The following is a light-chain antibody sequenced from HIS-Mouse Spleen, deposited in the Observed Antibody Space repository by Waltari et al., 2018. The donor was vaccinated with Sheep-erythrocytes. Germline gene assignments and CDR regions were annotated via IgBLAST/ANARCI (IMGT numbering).Light chain of an antibody. V-gene: IGLV2-8*01. CDR2: EVS. Sequence: QSALTQPPSASGSPGPSVTISCTGTSRDVGGYNYVPWYQQHPGKAPKLMIYEVSKRPSGVPDRFSGSKSGNTASLTVSGLQAEDEADYYCSSYAGSNNWVFGGGTKLTVL. CDR3: SSYAGSNNWV. J-gene: IGLJ3*02. CDR1: SRDVGGYNY.